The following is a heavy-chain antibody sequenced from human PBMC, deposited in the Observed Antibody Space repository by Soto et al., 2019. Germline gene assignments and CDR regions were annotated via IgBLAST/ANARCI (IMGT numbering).Heavy chain of an antibody. CDR2: ISYDGSNA. D-gene: IGHD4-4*01. CDR3: AKVLTVTTQYYYYGMDV. J-gene: IGHJ6*02. V-gene: IGHV3-30*18. Sequence: QVQLVESGGGVVQPGRSLRLSCAASGFTFSSYGMHWVRQSPGKGLEWVALISYDGSNAYYADSVKGRFTISRDESKNTLYLQMNSLRAEDTAVYYCAKVLTVTTQYYYYGMDVWGQGTTVTVSS. CDR1: GFTFSSYG.